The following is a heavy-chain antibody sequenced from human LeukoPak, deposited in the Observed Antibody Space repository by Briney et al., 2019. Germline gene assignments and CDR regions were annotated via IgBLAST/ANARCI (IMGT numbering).Heavy chain of an antibody. CDR3: ARSISRGYDSSGYYYGPDAFDI. D-gene: IGHD3-22*01. V-gene: IGHV3-30-3*01. CDR1: GFTFSSYA. CDR2: ISYDGSNK. J-gene: IGHJ3*02. Sequence: PGGSLRPSCAASGFTFSSYAVLWVRQAPGKGLEWVAAISYDGSNKYYADSVKGRFTISRDNSKNTLYLQMNSLRAEDTAVYYCARSISRGYDSSGYYYGPDAFDIWGQGTMVTVSS.